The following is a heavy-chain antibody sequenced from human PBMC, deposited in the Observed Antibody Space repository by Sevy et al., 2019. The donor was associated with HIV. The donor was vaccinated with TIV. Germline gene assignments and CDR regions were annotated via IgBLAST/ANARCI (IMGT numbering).Heavy chain of an antibody. Sequence: ASVKVSCKVSGYTLNELSMHWVRQAPGKGLEWMGRFDPEGGETIYAQKFQGRVTMTEDTSTDPAYLELSSLRSEDSAVYYCATAREYDYESSGYFDYWGQGTLVTVSS. CDR1: GYTLNELS. CDR3: ATAREYDYESSGYFDY. J-gene: IGHJ4*02. CDR2: FDPEGGET. D-gene: IGHD3-22*01. V-gene: IGHV1-24*01.